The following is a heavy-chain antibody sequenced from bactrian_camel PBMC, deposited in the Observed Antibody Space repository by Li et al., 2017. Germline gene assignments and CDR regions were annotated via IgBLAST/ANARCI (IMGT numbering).Heavy chain of an antibody. J-gene: IGHJ4*01. D-gene: IGHD1*01. CDR3: AADIMIRGRGAC. Sequence: QVQLVESGGGSVQAGGSLRLSCVASGEYRRRSNCMAWFRQSPGKEREAIVASYTAGGIIYYADSVKGRFTISLNNAKDTVYLQMNNLKPEDTAVYYCAADIMIRGRGACGGQGTQVTVS. CDR1: GEYRRRSNC. CDR2: SYTAGGII. V-gene: IGHV3S54*01.